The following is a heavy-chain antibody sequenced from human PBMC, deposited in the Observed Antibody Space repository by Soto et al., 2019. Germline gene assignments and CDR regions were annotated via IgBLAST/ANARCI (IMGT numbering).Heavy chain of an antibody. CDR2: IYYSGST. J-gene: IGHJ5*02. CDR1: GVSISSSSYY. CDR3: ARKLDTAGGNWFDP. D-gene: IGHD5-18*01. V-gene: IGHV4-39*07. Sequence: PSETLSLTCTVSGVSISSSSYYWGWIRQPPGKGLEWIGSIYYSGSTYYNPSLKSRVTISVDRSKNQFSLKLSSVTAADTAVYYCARKLDTAGGNWFDPWGQGTLVTVSS.